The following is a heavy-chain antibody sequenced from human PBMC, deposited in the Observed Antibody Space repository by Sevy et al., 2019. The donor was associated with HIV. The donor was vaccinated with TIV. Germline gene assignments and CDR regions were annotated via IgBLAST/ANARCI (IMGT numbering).Heavy chain of an antibody. Sequence: ASVKVSCKASGGTFSSYAISWVRQAPGQGLEWMGGIIPIFGTANYAQKFQGRVTITADESTSTAYMELSSLRSEDTAVYYCARGSTVVKIVGAFDIWGQGTMVTVSS. CDR1: GGTFSSYA. D-gene: IGHD4-17*01. CDR2: IIPIFGTA. CDR3: ARGSTVVKIVGAFDI. V-gene: IGHV1-69*13. J-gene: IGHJ3*02.